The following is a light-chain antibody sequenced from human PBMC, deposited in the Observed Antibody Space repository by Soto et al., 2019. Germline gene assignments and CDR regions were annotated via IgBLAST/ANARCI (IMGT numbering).Light chain of an antibody. CDR1: QSITIW. V-gene: IGKV1-5*01. CDR2: DAS. Sequence: DIQMTQSPSTLSASVGDRVTITCRASQSITIWLAWYQQKPGKAPKLLIFDASSLESGVPSRFSGSGSGTEFTLTISSLQTDDFATYYCQHYNSYSLTFGQGTKVEIK. J-gene: IGKJ1*01. CDR3: QHYNSYSLT.